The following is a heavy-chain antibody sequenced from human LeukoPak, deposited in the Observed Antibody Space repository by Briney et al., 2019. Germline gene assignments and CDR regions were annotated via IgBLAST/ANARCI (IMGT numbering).Heavy chain of an antibody. CDR2: FYTSGST. J-gene: IGHJ5*02. D-gene: IGHD2-15*01. Sequence: SETLSLTCTVSGDSINTHYWSWIRQSPGKGLEWIGYFYTSGSTNFHPSLKGRVTISVDTSKHQFSLNLHSVTAADTAVYYCARYCRSGSCYSGRPYDPWGQGIRVTVSS. CDR1: GDSINTHY. CDR3: ARYCRSGSCYSGRPYDP. V-gene: IGHV4-4*09.